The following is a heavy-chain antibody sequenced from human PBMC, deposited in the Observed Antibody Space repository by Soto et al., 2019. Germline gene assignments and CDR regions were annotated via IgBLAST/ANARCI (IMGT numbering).Heavy chain of an antibody. J-gene: IGHJ5*02. Sequence: QVQLLQSGAEVKQPGASVKVSCKASGYNFVTFGVSWVRQAPGRGLEWMGWITPDNGNTNYAQNFQGRATMTTDTSTSTAYMEVRRLRSDDTAVYCCARLAPGGGGTCYSRPRDLWGQGALVTVSS. CDR1: GYNFVTFG. D-gene: IGHD2-15*01. V-gene: IGHV1-18*01. CDR3: ARLAPGGGGTCYSRPRDL. CDR2: ITPDNGNT.